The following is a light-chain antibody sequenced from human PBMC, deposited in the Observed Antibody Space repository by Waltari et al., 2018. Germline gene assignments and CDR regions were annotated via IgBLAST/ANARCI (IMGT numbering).Light chain of an antibody. CDR1: QSVSRN. CDR2: AAS. V-gene: IGKV3-15*01. J-gene: IGKJ5*01. CDR3: QQYDNWPPIT. Sequence: EIVMTQSPATLSVSPGERATLSCRASQSVSRNLAWYQQKHGQAPRLLIYAASTRATDIPARFSVSWSGTEFTLTISSLQSEDFAIYYCQQYDNWPPITFCQGTRLEIK.